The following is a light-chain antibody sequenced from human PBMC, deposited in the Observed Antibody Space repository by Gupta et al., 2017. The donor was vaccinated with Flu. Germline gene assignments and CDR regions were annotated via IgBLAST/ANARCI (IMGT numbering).Light chain of an antibody. Sequence: GTLSLSPGERAPLSCRASQNLTSSSLAWYQRRPGQAPRLLIYGASSRATGIPDRFSGSGSGTDFTLTISRLEPEDFAIYYCHQDGSSPLTFGGGTEVEIK. CDR2: GAS. CDR3: HQDGSSPLT. J-gene: IGKJ4*01. V-gene: IGKV3-20*01. CDR1: QNLTSSS.